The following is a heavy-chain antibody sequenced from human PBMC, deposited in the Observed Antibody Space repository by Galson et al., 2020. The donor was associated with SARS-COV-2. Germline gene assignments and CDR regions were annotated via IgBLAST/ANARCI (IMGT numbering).Heavy chain of an antibody. CDR2: ISASGGTT. D-gene: IGHD6-19*01. J-gene: IGHJ4*02. Sequence: GESLKISCAASGFIFSDYAMSWVRQAPGKGLEWVSGISASGGTTYYADSVKGRFIISRDNSKNTLYLQMSSLRAEDTAIYYCAKRGFTTGWHGAHWGQRTLVTVSS. CDR1: GFIFSDYA. CDR3: AKRGFTTGWHGAH. V-gene: IGHV3-23*01.